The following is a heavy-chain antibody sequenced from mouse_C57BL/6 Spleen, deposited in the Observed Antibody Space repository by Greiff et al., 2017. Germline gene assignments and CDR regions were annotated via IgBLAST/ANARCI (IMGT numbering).Heavy chain of an antibody. D-gene: IGHD1-1*01. CDR1: GYAFSSSW. V-gene: IGHV1-82*01. J-gene: IGHJ2*01. CDR2: IYPGDGDT. Sequence: VQLQQSGPELVKPGASVKISCKASGYAFSSSWMNWVKQRPGTGLEWIGRIYPGDGDTNYNGKFKGKATLTADKSSSTAYMQLSSLTSEDSAVYFCAGSSHFDYWGQGTTLTVSS. CDR3: AGSSHFDY.